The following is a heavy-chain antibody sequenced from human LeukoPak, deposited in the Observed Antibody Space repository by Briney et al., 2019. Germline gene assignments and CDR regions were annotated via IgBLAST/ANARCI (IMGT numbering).Heavy chain of an antibody. CDR3: ARERQAGGTPFDY. J-gene: IGHJ4*02. D-gene: IGHD1-26*01. V-gene: IGHV3-30*04. CDR2: VGNDEKTK. CDR1: GFTFTGHS. Sequence: GGSLRLSRVASGFTFTGHSMHWVRQAPGKGLEWVAVVGNDEKTKFYADSLKGRFTISRDNSKNTLYLQMNSLRDEDTAVYYCARERQAGGTPFDYWGQGSLVTASS.